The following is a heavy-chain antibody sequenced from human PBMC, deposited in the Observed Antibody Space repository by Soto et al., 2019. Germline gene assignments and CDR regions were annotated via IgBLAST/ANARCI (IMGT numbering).Heavy chain of an antibody. J-gene: IGHJ6*02. D-gene: IGHD2-2*01. Sequence: QVQLMQSGAEVKKPGASVKVSCKASGYTFTSYYMHWVRQAPGQGLEWMGIINPSGTTTDYAQKFQGRVTMTRDTSTSTYYMELSSLRSEDTAVYYYARPQIASHYYYGMDVWGQGTTVTVSS. CDR1: GYTFTSYY. V-gene: IGHV1-46*01. CDR2: INPSGTTT. CDR3: ARPQIASHYYYGMDV.